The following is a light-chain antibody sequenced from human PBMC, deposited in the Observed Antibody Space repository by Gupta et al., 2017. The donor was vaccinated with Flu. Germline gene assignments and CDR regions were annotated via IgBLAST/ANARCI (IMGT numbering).Light chain of an antibody. CDR1: NIAAKT. Sequence: GQTARITCGGNNIAAKTVHWYQQKPGQAPGLVVNDDSDRPSGIPERFFGSNSGNTATLTISRVEAGDEADYDCQVWDSSSDRGVFGGGTKLTVL. CDR2: DDS. V-gene: IGLV3-21*02. J-gene: IGLJ3*02. CDR3: QVWDSSSDRGV.